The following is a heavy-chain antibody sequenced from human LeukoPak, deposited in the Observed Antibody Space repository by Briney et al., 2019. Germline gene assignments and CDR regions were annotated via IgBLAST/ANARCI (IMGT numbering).Heavy chain of an antibody. Sequence: ASETLSLTCTVSGGSISSSMYYWAWIRQPPGRGLEWIGNILYSGSTYYNPSLQSPVSMSVDTSKNQFSLGLYSVTAADTAVYYCASQLEGYFHHWGQGTLVTVSS. D-gene: IGHD1-1*01. CDR1: GGSISSSMYY. V-gene: IGHV4-39*07. CDR2: ILYSGST. J-gene: IGHJ1*01. CDR3: ASQLEGYFHH.